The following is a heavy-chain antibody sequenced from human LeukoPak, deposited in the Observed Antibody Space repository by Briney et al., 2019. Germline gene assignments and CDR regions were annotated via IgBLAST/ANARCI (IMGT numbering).Heavy chain of an antibody. V-gene: IGHV4-4*07. CDR2: IYSSGST. CDR3: ARHAQAAAGTFDY. CDR1: GGSINSFY. J-gene: IGHJ4*02. D-gene: IGHD6-13*01. Sequence: SETLSLTCTVSGGSINSFYWTWIRQPAGKGLEWIGRIYSSGSTNYNPSLKSRVTISVDTSKNQFSLKLSSVSAADTAVYYCARHAQAAAGTFDYWGQGTLVTVSS.